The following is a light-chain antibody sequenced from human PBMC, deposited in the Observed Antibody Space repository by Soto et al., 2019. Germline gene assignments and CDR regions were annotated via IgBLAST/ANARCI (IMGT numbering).Light chain of an antibody. J-gene: IGLJ2*01. CDR2: EDN. CDR1: GPNIENNY. V-gene: IGLV1-51*02. Sequence: QAVVTQPPSVLAAPGQTVTTSGSGGGPNIENNYVSWYQHFPGTAPKLLIYEDNNRPSGIPDRFSGSKSGTSATLGITGLQTGDEADYYCVTWDGNLSAGVFGGGTKLTVL. CDR3: VTWDGNLSAGV.